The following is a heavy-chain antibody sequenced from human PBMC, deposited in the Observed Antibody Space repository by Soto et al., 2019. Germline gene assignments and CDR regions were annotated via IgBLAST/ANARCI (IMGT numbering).Heavy chain of an antibody. CDR3: ATELDSSGYYSFDY. CDR2: FDPEDGET. Sequence: ASVKFSCTVSGYTLTELSMHWVRQAPGKGLEWMGGFDPEDGETIYAQKFQGRVTMTEDTSTDTAYMELSSLRSEDTAVYYCATELDSSGYYSFDYWGQGTLVTVS. CDR1: GYTLTELS. D-gene: IGHD3-22*01. J-gene: IGHJ4*02. V-gene: IGHV1-24*01.